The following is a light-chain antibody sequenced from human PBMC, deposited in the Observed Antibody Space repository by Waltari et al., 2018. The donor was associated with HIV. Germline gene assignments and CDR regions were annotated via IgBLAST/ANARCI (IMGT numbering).Light chain of an antibody. J-gene: IGLJ2*01. CDR1: SSDIGPGT. V-gene: IGLV1-44*01. Sequence: QSLLTQPPSASGTPGQRVSISCSRTSSDIGPGTIHWYQQVPGTAPKLLVYDDDQRASGVPDRFSGSRSGTSASLVIGGLQPEDEADYYCASWDGRLSWNGRLSGSVVFGGGTKMTVL. CDR3: ASWDGRLSWNGRLSGSVV. CDR2: DDD.